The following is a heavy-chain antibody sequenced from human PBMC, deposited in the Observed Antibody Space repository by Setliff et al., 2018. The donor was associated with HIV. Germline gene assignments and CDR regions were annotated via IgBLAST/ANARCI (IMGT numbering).Heavy chain of an antibody. J-gene: IGHJ4*02. Sequence: PSETLSLTCTVSGGSISIHYWSWIRLPPGKGLEWIGTTYYDGSTIYNPSLNSRVTMSVDTSKNQFSLTLRSLTAADTAVYYCAREATYYYDGSGYYYFDYWGRGTLVTVSS. CDR2: TYYDGST. D-gene: IGHD3-22*01. CDR1: GGSISIHY. CDR3: AREATYYYDGSGYYYFDY. V-gene: IGHV4-59*11.